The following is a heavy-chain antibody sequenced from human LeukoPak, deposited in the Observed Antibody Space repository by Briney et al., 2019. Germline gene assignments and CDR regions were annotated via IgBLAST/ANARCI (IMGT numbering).Heavy chain of an antibody. CDR2: INPSGGST. V-gene: IGHV1-46*01. CDR1: GYTFTNYY. J-gene: IGHJ4*02. D-gene: IGHD2-2*01. Sequence: ASVKVSCKASGYTFTNYYMHWVRQAPGQGLEWMGIINPSGGSTSYAQKFQGRVTMTRDTSTSTVYMELSSLRSEDTAVYYCAKGSLGYCSSTSCYSHGAYFDYWGQGTLVTVSS. CDR3: AKGSLGYCSSTSCYSHGAYFDY.